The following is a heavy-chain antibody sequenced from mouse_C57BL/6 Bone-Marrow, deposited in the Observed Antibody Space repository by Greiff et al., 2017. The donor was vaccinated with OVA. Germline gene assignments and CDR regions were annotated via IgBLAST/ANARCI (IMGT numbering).Heavy chain of an antibody. Sequence: EVKVEESGGGLVQPGGSMKLSCAASGFTFSDAWMDWVRQSPEKGLEWVAEIRNKANNHATYYAESVKGRFTISRDDSKSSVYLQMNSLRAEDTGIYYCTRRGTLYWYFDVWGTGTTVTVSS. CDR2: IRNKANNHAT. D-gene: IGHD3-3*01. V-gene: IGHV6-6*01. CDR3: TRRGTLYWYFDV. CDR1: GFTFSDAW. J-gene: IGHJ1*03.